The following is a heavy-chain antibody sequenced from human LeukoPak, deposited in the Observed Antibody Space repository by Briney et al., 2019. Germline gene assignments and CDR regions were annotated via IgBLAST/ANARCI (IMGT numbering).Heavy chain of an antibody. CDR1: GGSISSSSYY. Sequence: SETLSLTCTVSGGSISSSSYYWGWIRQPPGQGLEWIGSIYYSGSTYYNPSLKSRVTISVDTSKNQFSLKLSSVTAADTAVYYCATRYCSGGSCYSGWYFDLWGRGTLVTVSS. J-gene: IGHJ2*01. CDR2: IYYSGST. V-gene: IGHV4-39*01. D-gene: IGHD2-15*01. CDR3: ATRYCSGGSCYSGWYFDL.